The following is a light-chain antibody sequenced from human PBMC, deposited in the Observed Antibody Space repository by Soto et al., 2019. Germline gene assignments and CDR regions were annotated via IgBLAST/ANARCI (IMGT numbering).Light chain of an antibody. CDR2: DAS. CDR3: QQYDSFPYS. CDR1: QDITNY. V-gene: IGKV1-33*01. Sequence: IQMTQSPLFLSASIGDRVTITCQASQDITNYLNWYQQKPGKAPKLLIYDASMLERGVPSRFSGGGSGTHFTFTISSLQPEDIATFYCQQYDSFPYSFGKGTKVDIK. J-gene: IGKJ2*03.